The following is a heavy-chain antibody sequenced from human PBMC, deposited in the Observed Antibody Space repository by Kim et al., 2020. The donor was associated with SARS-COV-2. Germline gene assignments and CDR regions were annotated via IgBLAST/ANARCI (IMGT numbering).Heavy chain of an antibody. V-gene: IGHV3-7*01. CDR2: IKPDGIAQ. CDR1: GFMFSSYW. J-gene: IGHJ4*02. D-gene: IGHD2-15*01. CDR3: VSCIGY. Sequence: GGSLRPSCAASGFMFSSYWMAWVRQAPGKGPEWVANIKPDGIAQYYVESEKGRFTFSRANAKNSLFLLWNSLGVEDTPINFWVSCIGYWGQATLVP.